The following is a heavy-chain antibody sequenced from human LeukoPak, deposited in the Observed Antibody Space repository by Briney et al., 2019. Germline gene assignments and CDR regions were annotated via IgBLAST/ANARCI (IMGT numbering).Heavy chain of an antibody. D-gene: IGHD3-9*01. J-gene: IGHJ4*02. V-gene: IGHV4-61*01. Sequence: KPSETLSLTCTVSGGSVSSGSYYWSWIRQPPGKGLEWIGYIYYSGSTNYNPSLKSRVTISVDTSKNQFSLKLSSVTAADTAVYYCARDGPTYDILTGYYNGEYYFDYWGQGTLVTVSS. CDR1: GGSVSSGSYY. CDR3: ARDGPTYDILTGYYNGEYYFDY. CDR2: IYYSGST.